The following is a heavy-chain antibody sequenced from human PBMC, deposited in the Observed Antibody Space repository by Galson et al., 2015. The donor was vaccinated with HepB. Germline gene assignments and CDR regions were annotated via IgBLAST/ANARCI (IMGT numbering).Heavy chain of an antibody. CDR3: AKGSRQFVVVIASFPDY. V-gene: IGHV3-30*18. Sequence: SLRLSCAASGFTFSSYGMHWVHQAPGKGLEWVAVISYDGSNKYYADSVKGRFTISRDNSKNTLYLQMNSLRAEDTAVYYCAKGSRQFVVVIASFPDYWGQGTLVTVSS. J-gene: IGHJ4*02. CDR2: ISYDGSNK. D-gene: IGHD2-21*01. CDR1: GFTFSSYG.